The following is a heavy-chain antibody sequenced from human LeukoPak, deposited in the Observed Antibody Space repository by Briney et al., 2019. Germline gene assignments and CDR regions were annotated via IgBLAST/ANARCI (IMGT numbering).Heavy chain of an antibody. V-gene: IGHV3-66*01. Sequence: GRSLRLSCAASGFTFSSYAMHWVRQAPGKGLEWVSLIYSGDSTYYADSVKGRFTISRDNSGNTLYLQLNSLRAEDTAVYYCARDTYWGQGTLVTVSS. CDR3: ARDTY. CDR1: GFTFSSYA. J-gene: IGHJ4*02. CDR2: IYSGDST.